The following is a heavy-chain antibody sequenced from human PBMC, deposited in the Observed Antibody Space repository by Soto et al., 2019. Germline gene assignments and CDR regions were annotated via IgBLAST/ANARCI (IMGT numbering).Heavy chain of an antibody. Sequence: PWESLKISWRGSGYNFTSYWIGWVRQMPGKGLGWMGFFYPGASHTRYSPAFRGQVIISDDRSISTAYLQWSSLKASDSASYYCARQGSVVANPSFDYWGQGTLVTVSS. V-gene: IGHV5-51*01. CDR2: FYPGASHT. CDR3: ARQGSVVANPSFDY. J-gene: IGHJ4*02. CDR1: GYNFTSYW. D-gene: IGHD2-15*01.